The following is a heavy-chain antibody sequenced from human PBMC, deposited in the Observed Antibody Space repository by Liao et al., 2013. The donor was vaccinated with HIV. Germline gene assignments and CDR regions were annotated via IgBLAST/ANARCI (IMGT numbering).Heavy chain of an antibody. D-gene: IGHD3-10*01. CDR1: GGSISSGSYY. Sequence: QVRLQESGGGLVKPSQTLSLTCTVSGGSISSGSYYWSWIRQPAGKGLEWIGRIYTSGSTNYNPSLKSRVTISVDTSKNQFSLRLNSVTAADTAVYFCVRALVRGRPPHYWGQGTLVTVSS. J-gene: IGHJ4*02. V-gene: IGHV4-61*02. CDR3: VRALVRGRPPHY. CDR2: IYTSGST.